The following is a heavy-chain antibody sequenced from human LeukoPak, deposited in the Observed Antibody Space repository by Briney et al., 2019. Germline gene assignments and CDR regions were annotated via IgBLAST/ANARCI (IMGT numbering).Heavy chain of an antibody. Sequence: ASVKVSCKASGGTFSSYAISWVRQAPGQGLEWMGRIIPILGIANYAQKFQGRVTITADKSTSTAYMELSSLRSEDTAVYYCASEGITMIVVVIWGQGTLVTVSS. CDR1: GGTFSSYA. V-gene: IGHV1-69*04. D-gene: IGHD3-22*01. J-gene: IGHJ4*02. CDR3: ASEGITMIVVVI. CDR2: IIPILGIA.